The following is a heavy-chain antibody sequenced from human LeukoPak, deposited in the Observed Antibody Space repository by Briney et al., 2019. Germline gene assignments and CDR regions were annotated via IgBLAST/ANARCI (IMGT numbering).Heavy chain of an antibody. CDR1: GGSISSYY. J-gene: IGHJ2*01. V-gene: IGHV4-59*08. CDR2: IYYSGST. D-gene: IGHD2-15*01. CDR3: ARLIDYCSGGSCYWYFDL. Sequence: SETLSLTCTVSGGSISSYYWSWIRQPPGKGLEWIGYIYYSGSTNYNPSLKSRVTLSVDTSKNQSSLKLSSVTAADTAVYYCARLIDYCSGGSCYWYFDLWGRGTLVTVSS.